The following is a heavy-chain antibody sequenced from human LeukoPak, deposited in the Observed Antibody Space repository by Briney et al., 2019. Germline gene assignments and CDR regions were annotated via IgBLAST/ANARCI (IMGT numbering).Heavy chain of an antibody. CDR1: GGSISSYY. CDR3: ARYSSSYDAFDI. CDR2: IYYSGST. J-gene: IGHJ3*02. V-gene: IGHV4-59*01. D-gene: IGHD6-13*01. Sequence: SETLSLTCAVSGGSISSYYWSWIRQPPGKGLEWIGYIYYSGSTNYNPSLKSRVTISVDTSKNQFSLKLSSVTAADTAVYYCARYSSSYDAFDIWGQGTMVTASS.